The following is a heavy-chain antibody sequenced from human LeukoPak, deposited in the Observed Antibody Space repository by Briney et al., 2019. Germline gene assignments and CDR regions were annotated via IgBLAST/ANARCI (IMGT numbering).Heavy chain of an antibody. D-gene: IGHD3-10*01. Sequence: SQTLSLTCTVSGGSVSSGSHYWSWIRQHPGRGLEWIGYIYHSGSTFYNPSLKSRLTMSVDTSKNQFSMTLSSVTAADTALYYCAGAGIYFGSGSYYYSFDSWGQGTLVTVSS. CDR1: GGSVSSGSHY. V-gene: IGHV4-31*03. CDR2: IYHSGST. J-gene: IGHJ4*02. CDR3: AGAGIYFGSGSYYYSFDS.